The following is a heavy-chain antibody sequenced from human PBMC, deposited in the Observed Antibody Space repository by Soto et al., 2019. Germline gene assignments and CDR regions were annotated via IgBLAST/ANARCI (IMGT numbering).Heavy chain of an antibody. CDR3: ARGTTTSAFSAMDV. CDR2: INK. CDR1: GFTFSNNA. Sequence: QVQLVESGGGVVQPGRSLRLSCAASGFTFSNNAMDWVRQAPGKGLEWVAVINKYIAESVKGRFTISRDNSKNTLFLQMNSLRAEHTAVYYCARGTTTSAFSAMDVWGQGTTVTVSS. D-gene: IGHD1-1*01. V-gene: IGHV3-30-3*01. J-gene: IGHJ6*02.